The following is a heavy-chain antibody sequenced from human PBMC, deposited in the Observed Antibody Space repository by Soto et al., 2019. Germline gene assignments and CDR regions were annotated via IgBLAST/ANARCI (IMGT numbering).Heavy chain of an antibody. V-gene: IGHV4-59*01. CDR3: AREDLEGLVDY. CDR2: IYYSGST. J-gene: IGHJ4*02. CDR1: GGSISSYY. Sequence: SETLSLTCTVSGGSISSYYWSWIRQPPGKGLEWIGYIYYSGSTNYNPSLKSRVTISVDTSKNQFSLKLSSVTAADTAVYYCAREDLEGLVDYWGQGTLVTVSS. D-gene: IGHD2-21*01.